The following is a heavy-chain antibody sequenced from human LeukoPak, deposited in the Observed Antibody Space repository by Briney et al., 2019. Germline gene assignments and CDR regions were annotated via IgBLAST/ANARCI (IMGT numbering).Heavy chain of an antibody. CDR2: ISSDGGNK. Sequence: PGGSLRLSCAASGFTFSTYAMHWVRQAPGKGLEWVAVISSDGGNKYYADSVKGRFTISRDSSTLYLQMNSLKSEDTAVYYCARDRPVPYYDYYYNMDVWGQGTTVIVSS. CDR3: ARDRPVPYYDYYYNMDV. D-gene: IGHD3-10*02. V-gene: IGHV3-30-3*01. CDR1: GFTFSTYA. J-gene: IGHJ6*02.